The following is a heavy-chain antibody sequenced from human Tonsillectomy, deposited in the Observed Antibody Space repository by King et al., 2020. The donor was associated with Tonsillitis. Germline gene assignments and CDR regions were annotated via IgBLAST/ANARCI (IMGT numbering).Heavy chain of an antibody. V-gene: IGHV4-59*08. CDR1: GDSISSSY. D-gene: IGHD1-26*01. CDR2: FYYGGSS. J-gene: IGHJ4*02. CDR3: ARHGGRWFLFDS. Sequence: QLQESGPRLVKPSETLSLTCSVSGDSISSSYWSWIRQPPGKGLEWIGYFYYGGSSDYNPSLKSRVTMSLDTSKRQFSLKLNSVTAADTAVYFCARHGGRWFLFDSWGQGILVTVSS.